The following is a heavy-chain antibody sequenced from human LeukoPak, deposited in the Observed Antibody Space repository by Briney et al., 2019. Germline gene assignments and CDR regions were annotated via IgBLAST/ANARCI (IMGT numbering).Heavy chain of an antibody. CDR3: ARDRTPNQKEYSSSWYFVY. D-gene: IGHD6-13*01. CDR2: ISISSNYI. CDR1: GFTFSRYS. Sequence: PGGSLRLSCAASGFTFSRYSMNWVRQAPGKGLEWVSSISISSNYIYYTDSVKGRCTISRDNAKNSLYLQMNSLRAEDTAVYYCARDRTPNQKEYSSSWYFVYWGQGTLVTVSS. J-gene: IGHJ4*02. V-gene: IGHV3-21*01.